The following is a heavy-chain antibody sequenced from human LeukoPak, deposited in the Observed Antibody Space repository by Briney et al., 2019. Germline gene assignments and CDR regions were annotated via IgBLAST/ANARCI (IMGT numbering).Heavy chain of an antibody. CDR1: GFTFGDYA. D-gene: IGHD5-12*01. CDR2: IRSKAYGGTT. J-gene: IGHJ4*02. V-gene: IGHV3-49*04. CDR3: NRGGWL. Sequence: PGGSLRLSCTASGFTFGDYAMSWVHQAPGKGLEWVGFIRSKAYGGTTEYAASVKGRFTISRDDSKSIAYLQMNSLKTEDTAVYYWNRGGWLWGQGTLVTVSS.